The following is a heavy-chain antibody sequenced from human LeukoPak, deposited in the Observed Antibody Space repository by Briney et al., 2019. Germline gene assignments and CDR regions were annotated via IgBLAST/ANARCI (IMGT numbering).Heavy chain of an antibody. CDR3: AKVLRFLEWLLPFDY. D-gene: IGHD3-3*01. J-gene: IGHJ4*02. V-gene: IGHV3-30*02. Sequence: GGSLRLSCAASGLTFSSYGMHWVRQAPGKGLEWVAFIRYDGSNKYYANSVKGRFTISRDNSKNTLYLQMNSLRAEDTAVYYCAKVLRFLEWLLPFDYWGQGTLVTVSS. CDR1: GLTFSSYG. CDR2: IRYDGSNK.